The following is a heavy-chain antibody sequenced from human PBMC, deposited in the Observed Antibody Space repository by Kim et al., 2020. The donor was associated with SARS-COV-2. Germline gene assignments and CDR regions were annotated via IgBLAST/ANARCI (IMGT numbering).Heavy chain of an antibody. CDR3: AKEGPVVVTSTTYFDY. V-gene: IGHV3-33*06. J-gene: IGHJ4*02. D-gene: IGHD3-22*01. Sequence: SVKGRFTISRDNSKNTLYLQMNSLRAEDTAVYYCAKEGPVVVTSTTYFDYWGQGTLVTVSS.